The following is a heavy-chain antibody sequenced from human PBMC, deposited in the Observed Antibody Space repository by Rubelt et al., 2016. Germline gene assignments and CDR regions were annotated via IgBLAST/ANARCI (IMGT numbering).Heavy chain of an antibody. CDR3: ARSNRAGGGMDV. D-gene: IGHD2/OR15-2a*01. V-gene: IGHV3-43*02. CDR2: ISGDGGST. J-gene: IGHJ6*02. CDR1: GFTFDDYA. Sequence: EVQLVESGGGVVQPGGSLRLSCAASGFTFDDYAMHWVRQAPGKGLEWVSLISGDGGSTYYADSVKGRFTISRDNAKNSLYLQMNSLRDEDTAVYYCARSNRAGGGMDVWGQGTTVTVSS.